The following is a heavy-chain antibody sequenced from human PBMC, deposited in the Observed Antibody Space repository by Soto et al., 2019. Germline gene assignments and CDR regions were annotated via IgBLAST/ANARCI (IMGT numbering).Heavy chain of an antibody. Sequence: EVQLVESGGGLVKPGGSLRLSCAASGFTFSNAWINWVRQAPGKGLEWVGCIKSKTDGGTTDYAEPVKGRFAISRDDSNNMVYLQMNSLKIEDTAVYYCTTDSYSTIIIVRFDYWGHGTLVTVSS. V-gene: IGHV3-15*07. J-gene: IGHJ4*01. CDR3: TTDSYSTIIIVRFDY. D-gene: IGHD3-22*01. CDR2: IKSKTDGGTT. CDR1: GFTFSNAW.